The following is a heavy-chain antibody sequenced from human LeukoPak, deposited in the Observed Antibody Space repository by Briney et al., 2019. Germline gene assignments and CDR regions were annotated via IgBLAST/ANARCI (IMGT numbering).Heavy chain of an antibody. CDR1: GGSISSYY. J-gene: IGHJ4*02. D-gene: IGHD6-13*01. Sequence: PSETLSLTCTVSGGSISSYYWSWIRQPPGKGLEWIGYIYYSGSTNYNPSLKSRVTMSVDTSKNQFSLKLSSVTAADTAVYYCARGRAAAGLFDYWGQGTLVTVSS. CDR3: ARGRAAAGLFDY. CDR2: IYYSGST. V-gene: IGHV4-59*12.